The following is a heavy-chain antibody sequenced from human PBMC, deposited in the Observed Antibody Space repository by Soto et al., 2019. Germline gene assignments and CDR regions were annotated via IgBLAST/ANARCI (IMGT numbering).Heavy chain of an antibody. CDR2: IYYSGST. V-gene: IGHV4-59*08. CDR3: ARGGWRQIDY. J-gene: IGHJ4*02. CDR1: GGSIGSCY. Sequence: QVQLQESGPGQVKHSETLFLTCSVSGGSIGSCYWSWIRQPPGKGLEWIGYIYYSGSTNYNPSLKSRVTISVDTSKNQFSLKLSSVTAADTAVYYCARGGWRQIDYWGQGTLVTVSS. D-gene: IGHD3-3*01.